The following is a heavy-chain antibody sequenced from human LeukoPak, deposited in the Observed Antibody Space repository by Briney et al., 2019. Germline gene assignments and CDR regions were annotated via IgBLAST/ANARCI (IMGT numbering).Heavy chain of an antibody. CDR1: GGSISSSNW. CDR2: IYHSGST. Sequence: SETLSLTCAVSGGSISSSNWWSWVRQPPGKGLEWIGEIYHSGSTNYNPSLKGRVTISVDKSKNQFSLKLSSVTAADTAVYYCARNLGYCSGGSCYVVWFDPWGQGTLVTVSS. CDR3: ARNLGYCSGGSCYVVWFDP. V-gene: IGHV4-4*02. D-gene: IGHD2-15*01. J-gene: IGHJ5*02.